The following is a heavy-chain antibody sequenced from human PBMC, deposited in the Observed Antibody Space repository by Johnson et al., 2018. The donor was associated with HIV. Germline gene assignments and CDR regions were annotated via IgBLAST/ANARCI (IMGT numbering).Heavy chain of an antibody. V-gene: IGHV3-7*02. CDR3: ARVDGSTWYSLYDAFDI. CDR2: IKQDGSEK. D-gene: IGHD6-13*01. Sequence: VQLVESGGGLVQPGGSLRLTCAASGFTFTNAWMSWVRQAPGKGLEWVANIKQDGSEKYYVDSVKGRFTISRDNAKKSLYLQMNSLRAEDTAVYYCARVDGSTWYSLYDAFDIWGQGTMVTVSS. J-gene: IGHJ3*02. CDR1: GFTFTNAW.